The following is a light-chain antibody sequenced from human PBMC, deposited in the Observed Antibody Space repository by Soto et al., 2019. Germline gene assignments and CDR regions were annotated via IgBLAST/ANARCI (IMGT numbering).Light chain of an antibody. J-gene: IGKJ4*01. CDR1: RGISND. Sequence: DIQMSQSPSSLSASVGDRVTITCRASRGISNDLAWYQQKPGKVPNLLIHTASILQSGVPSRFSGRGSGTDFTLTISSLQPEDVASYYCQKYNRAPFTFGGGTKVEIK. CDR2: TAS. V-gene: IGKV1-27*01. CDR3: QKYNRAPFT.